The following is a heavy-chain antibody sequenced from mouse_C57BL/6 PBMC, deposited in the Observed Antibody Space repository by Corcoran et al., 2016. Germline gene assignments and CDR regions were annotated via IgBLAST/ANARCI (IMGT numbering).Heavy chain of an antibody. Sequence: QVQLQQSGAELARPGASVKLSCKASGYTFTSYGISWVKQRTGQGLEWIGEIYPRSGNTYYNEKFKGKATLTADKSSSTAYMELRSLTSEDSAVYFCARQDYYGSSWAYWGQGTLVTVSA. D-gene: IGHD1-1*01. V-gene: IGHV1-81*01. CDR3: ARQDYYGSSWAY. CDR1: GYTFTSYG. CDR2: IYPRSGNT. J-gene: IGHJ3*01.